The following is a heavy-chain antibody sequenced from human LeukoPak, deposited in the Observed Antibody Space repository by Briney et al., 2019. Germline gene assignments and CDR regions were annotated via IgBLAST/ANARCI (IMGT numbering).Heavy chain of an antibody. CDR2: IYSTGTT. Sequence: SETLSLTRTVSGDSIRNYYCSWIRQPAGQGLEWIGRIYSTGTTNYNPSLKSRVTMSVDTSTKQFSLRLSSVTAADTAVYYCVRDVGGSGWFDSWGQGTLVNVSS. D-gene: IGHD1-26*01. CDR1: GDSIRNYY. CDR3: VRDVGGSGWFDS. J-gene: IGHJ5*01. V-gene: IGHV4-4*07.